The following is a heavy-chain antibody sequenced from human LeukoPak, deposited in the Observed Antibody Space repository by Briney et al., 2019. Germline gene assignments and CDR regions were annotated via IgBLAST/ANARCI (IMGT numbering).Heavy chain of an antibody. J-gene: IGHJ6*02. CDR3: ARDYAVGSHVHYYYYYGMDV. D-gene: IGHD2-2*01. Sequence: SVKVSRKASGGTFSSYAISWVRQAPGQGLEWMGRIIPIFGIANYAQKFQGRVTITADKSTSTAYMELSSLRSEDTAVYYCARDYAVGSHVHYYYYYGMDVWGQGTTVTVSS. CDR2: IIPIFGIA. V-gene: IGHV1-69*04. CDR1: GGTFSSYA.